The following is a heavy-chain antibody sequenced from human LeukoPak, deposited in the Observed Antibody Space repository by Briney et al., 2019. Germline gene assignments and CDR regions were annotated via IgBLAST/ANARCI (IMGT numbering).Heavy chain of an antibody. CDR1: GDSVSSTSAT. D-gene: IGHD2-21*01. CDR3: ARGFPRFFDY. Sequence: SQTLSLTCAISGDSVSSTSATWNWIRQSPSRGLEWLGRTYYRSQLSNEYAVSVKSRVTINPDTSKNQFSLQLNSVTPEDTAVYYCARGFPRFFDYWGQGTLVTVSS. V-gene: IGHV6-1*01. J-gene: IGHJ4*02. CDR2: TYYRSQLSN.